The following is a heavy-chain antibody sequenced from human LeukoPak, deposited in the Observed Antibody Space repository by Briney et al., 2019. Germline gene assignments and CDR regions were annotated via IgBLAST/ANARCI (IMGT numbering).Heavy chain of an antibody. CDR1: GFTFSSYS. D-gene: IGHD6-13*01. V-gene: IGHV3-48*02. J-gene: IGHJ4*02. CDR3: ARDVGGPAAAGIFDY. Sequence: GGSLRLSCAASGFTFSSYSMNWVRQAPGKGLEWVSYISSSSSSTIYYADSVKGRFTISRDNAKNSLYLQMNSLRDEDTAVYYCARDVGGPAAAGIFDYWGQGTLVTVSS. CDR2: ISSSSSSTI.